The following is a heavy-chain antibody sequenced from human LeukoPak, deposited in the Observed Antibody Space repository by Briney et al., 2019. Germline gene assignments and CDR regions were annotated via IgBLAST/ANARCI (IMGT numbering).Heavy chain of an antibody. CDR2: IYYTGST. Sequence: SQTLSLTCTVAGGSISGDYWSWIRQPPGKGLEWVGYIYYTGSTNYNPSLKSRVIISVDTSKNQFSLKVSSVTAADTAVYYCVRSKSGTYGWFDPWGQGTLVTVSS. D-gene: IGHD4-17*01. CDR1: GGSISGDY. J-gene: IGHJ5*02. V-gene: IGHV4-59*01. CDR3: VRSKSGTYGWFDP.